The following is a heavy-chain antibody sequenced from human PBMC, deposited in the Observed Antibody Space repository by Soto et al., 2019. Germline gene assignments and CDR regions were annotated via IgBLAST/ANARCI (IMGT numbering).Heavy chain of an antibody. V-gene: IGHV1-24*01. CDR1: GYTLTELS. CDR3: ATLSNDFWSGPNNWFDP. CDR2: FDPEDGET. J-gene: IGHJ5*02. D-gene: IGHD3-3*01. Sequence: APVKVSCKVSGYTLTELSMHWVRQAPGKRLEWMGGFDPEDGETIYAQKFQGRVTMTEDTSTDTAYMELSSLRSEDTAVYYCATLSNDFWSGPNNWFDPWGQGTLVTVSS.